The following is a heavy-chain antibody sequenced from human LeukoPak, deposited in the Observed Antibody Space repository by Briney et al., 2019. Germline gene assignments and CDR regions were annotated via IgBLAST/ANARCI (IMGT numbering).Heavy chain of an antibody. CDR2: IYHSGST. V-gene: IGHV4-38-2*02. D-gene: IGHD3-10*01. CDR1: GYSISSGYY. J-gene: IGHJ4*02. Sequence: SETLSLTCTVSGYSISSGYYWGWIRQPPGKGLEWIGSIYHSGSTYYNPSLKSRVTISVDTSKNQFSLKLSSVTAADTAVYYCAKGGGSGTTGYFDYWGQGTLVTVSS. CDR3: AKGGGSGTTGYFDY.